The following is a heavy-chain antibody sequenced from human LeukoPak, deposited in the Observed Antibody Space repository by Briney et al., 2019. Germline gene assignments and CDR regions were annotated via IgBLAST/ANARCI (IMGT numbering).Heavy chain of an antibody. CDR3: ARERSTPSYYYYYYMDV. V-gene: IGHV4-61*02. Sequence: SETLSLTCTVSGGSISSGSYYWSWIRQPAGKGLEWIGRIYTSGSTNYNPSLKSRVTISVDTSKNQFSLKLSSVTAADTAVYYCARERSTPSYYYYYYMDVWGKGTTVTVSS. CDR2: IYTSGST. J-gene: IGHJ6*03. CDR1: GGSISSGSYY. D-gene: IGHD2-2*01.